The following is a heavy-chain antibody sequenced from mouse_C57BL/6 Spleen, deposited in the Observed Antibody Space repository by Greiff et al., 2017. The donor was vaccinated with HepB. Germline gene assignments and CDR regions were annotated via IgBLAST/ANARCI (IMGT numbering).Heavy chain of an antibody. CDR2: IDPENGDT. D-gene: IGHD2-1*01. J-gene: IGHJ3*01. V-gene: IGHV14-4*01. CDR1: GFNIKDDY. Sequence: VQLKESGAELVRPGASVKLSCTASGFNIKDDYMHWVKQRPEQGLEWIGWIDPENGDTEYASKFQGKATITADTSSNTAYLQLSSLTSEDTAVYYCTTSLLGGFAYWGQGTLVTVSA. CDR3: TTSLLGGFAY.